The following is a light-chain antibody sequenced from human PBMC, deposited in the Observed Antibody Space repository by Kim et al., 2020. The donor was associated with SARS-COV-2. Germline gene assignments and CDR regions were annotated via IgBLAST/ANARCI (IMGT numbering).Light chain of an antibody. Sequence: SASVGDRITITCRASQDINNYLNWFQQKPGKAPKLLIYDASNLETGVPSRFSGTGSGTDFKLTISNLQPEDIATYYCQQYDNFLLTFGGGTKLEI. CDR1: QDINNY. J-gene: IGKJ4*01. V-gene: IGKV1-33*01. CDR2: DAS. CDR3: QQYDNFLLT.